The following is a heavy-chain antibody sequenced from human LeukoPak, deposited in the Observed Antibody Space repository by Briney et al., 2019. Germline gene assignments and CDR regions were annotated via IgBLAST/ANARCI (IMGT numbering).Heavy chain of an antibody. D-gene: IGHD2-21*02. J-gene: IGHJ3*02. CDR1: GYTFNSYG. CDR3: ARGAYCGGDCSSSDSFDI. Sequence: SVKVSCKASGYTFNSYGFSWVRQAPGQGLEWMGWISAYNGDTNFAQKFQGRVTMTTDTSTSTAFLELRSLKSDDTAVCYCARGAYCGGDCSSSDSFDIWGQGTMVTVSS. V-gene: IGHV1-18*01. CDR2: ISAYNGDT.